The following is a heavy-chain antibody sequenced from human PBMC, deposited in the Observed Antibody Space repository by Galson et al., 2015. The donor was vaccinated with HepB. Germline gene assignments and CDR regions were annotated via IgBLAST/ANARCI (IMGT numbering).Heavy chain of an antibody. D-gene: IGHD3-22*01. J-gene: IGHJ4*02. Sequence: SVKVSCKASGYTFTGYYMHWVRQAPGQGLEWMGRINPNSGGTNYAQKFQGRVTMTRDTSISTAYMELSRLRSDDTAVYYCARDGGGYYDSSGYYNVAFDYWGQGTLVTVSS. CDR3: ARDGGGYYDSSGYYNVAFDY. CDR1: GYTFTGYY. CDR2: INPNSGGT. V-gene: IGHV1-2*06.